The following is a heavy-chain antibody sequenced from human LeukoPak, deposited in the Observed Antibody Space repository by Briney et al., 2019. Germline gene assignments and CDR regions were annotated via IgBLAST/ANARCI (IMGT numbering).Heavy chain of an antibody. J-gene: IGHJ5*02. CDR1: GGSISSSY. D-gene: IGHD6-13*01. Sequence: SETLSLTCTVSGGSISSSYWSWIRQPSGKGLEWIGYIYYTGSTNYNPSLKSRVTISVDTSKNQFSLELSSVTAADTAVYYCASSSWYGNWFDPWGQGTLVTVSS. CDR3: ASSSWYGNWFDP. CDR2: IYYTGST. V-gene: IGHV4-59*01.